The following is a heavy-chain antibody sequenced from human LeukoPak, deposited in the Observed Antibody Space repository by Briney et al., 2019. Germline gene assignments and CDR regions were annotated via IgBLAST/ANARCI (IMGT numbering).Heavy chain of an antibody. Sequence: PGGSLRLSCAASGFTFSGYGMSWVRPAPGKRLEWVSAISGSGGSTYYADSVKGRFTIYRDNSKNPLYLQMNSLRAEDTAVYYCAKVYDNQLLFNWFDPWGQGTLVTVSS. J-gene: IGHJ5*02. D-gene: IGHD2-2*01. CDR2: ISGSGGST. CDR3: AKVYDNQLLFNWFDP. V-gene: IGHV3-23*01. CDR1: GFTFSGYG.